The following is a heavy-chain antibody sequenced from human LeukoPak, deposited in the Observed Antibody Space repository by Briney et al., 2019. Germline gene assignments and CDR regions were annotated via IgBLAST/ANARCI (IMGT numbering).Heavy chain of an antibody. CDR3: ARDRYDIVTGYNPLGAFDL. J-gene: IGHJ3*01. CDR1: GFTSTNYW. CDR2: INIDGSSI. V-gene: IGHV3-74*01. Sequence: PGGSLRPSCAASGFTSTNYWMHWVRQAPEKGLVWVSRINIDGSSISYVDSVKGRFTISRDNAKNTLYLQMNSLRAEDTAVYYCARDRYDIVTGYNPLGAFDLWGQGTMVTVSS. D-gene: IGHD3-9*01.